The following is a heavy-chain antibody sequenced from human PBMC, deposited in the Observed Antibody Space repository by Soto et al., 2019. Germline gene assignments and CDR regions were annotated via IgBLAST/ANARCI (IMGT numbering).Heavy chain of an antibody. V-gene: IGHV3-30*03. CDR1: GFASSSYG. CDR2: ISYDGSLQ. Sequence: QAQLVESGGGVVKPGRSLILSCAASGFASSSYGMHGVSHAPVTVLEWVAAISYDGSLQHDADSAKSLFTLSRDNSKNLVLLQLSSIREEETAVYYCVSDRGYGHAAVPYSWGQGTLVSVS. D-gene: IGHD5-18*01. J-gene: IGHJ4*02. CDR3: VSDRGYGHAAVPYS.